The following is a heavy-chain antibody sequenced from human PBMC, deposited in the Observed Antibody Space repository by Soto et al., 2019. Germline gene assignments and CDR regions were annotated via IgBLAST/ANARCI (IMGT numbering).Heavy chain of an antibody. J-gene: IGHJ4*02. CDR3: ARGIAARVIDY. V-gene: IGHV4-61*01. CDR2: IYYSGST. Sequence: PSETLSLTCTVSGGSVSSGSYYWSWIRQPPGKGLEWIGYIYYSGSTNYNPSLKRRVTISVDTSKNQFSLKLSSVTAADTAVYYCARGIAARVIDYWGQGTLVTVSS. CDR1: GGSVSSGSYY. D-gene: IGHD6-6*01.